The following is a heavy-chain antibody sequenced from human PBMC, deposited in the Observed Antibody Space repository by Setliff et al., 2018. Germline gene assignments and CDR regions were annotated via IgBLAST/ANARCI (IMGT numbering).Heavy chain of an antibody. Sequence: RASVKVSCKASGYAFTNYYMFWVRQAPGQGPEWMGTINTGGGSASIVDQFQGRVTMTRDTSTSTVYLDLNSLRSDDTAVYYCERLVRYCTTTSCQRTSGDDFWGQGTLVTVSS. J-gene: IGHJ4*02. CDR2: INTGGGSA. CDR3: ERLVRYCTTTSCQRTSGDDF. CDR1: GYAFTNYY. D-gene: IGHD2-2*01. V-gene: IGHV1-46*01.